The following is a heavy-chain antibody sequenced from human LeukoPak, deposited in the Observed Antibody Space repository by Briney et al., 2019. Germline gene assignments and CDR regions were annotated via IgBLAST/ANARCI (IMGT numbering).Heavy chain of an antibody. J-gene: IGHJ6*03. V-gene: IGHV3-7*01. CDR1: GFTFSDYW. D-gene: IGHD2-2*01. CDR3: ARDRGYCTSTNCYGFYYYMDV. Sequence: GGSLRLSCAASGFTFSDYWMNWVRQAPGKGLEWVANIDQDGSLRYYVDSVKGRFTISRDNAENSLYLQMNSLRAEDTAVYFCARDRGYCTSTNCYGFYYYMDVWGKGTTVTVPS. CDR2: IDQDGSLR.